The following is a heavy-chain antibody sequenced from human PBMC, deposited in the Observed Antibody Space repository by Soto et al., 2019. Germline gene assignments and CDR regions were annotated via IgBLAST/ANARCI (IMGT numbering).Heavy chain of an antibody. CDR3: ARSIRGPRRFNGMDV. J-gene: IGHJ6*02. Sequence: ESGPTLVNPTETLTLTCTFSGFSLTSPGMRVSWIRRSPGKALEWLALIERDDDDKYYSTSLRTRLTISKDTRKNQVVLTMANMEPADTATYYCARSIRGPRRFNGMDVWGQGTTVTVSS. CDR2: IERDDDDK. V-gene: IGHV2-70*13. CDR1: GFSLTSPGMR. D-gene: IGHD1-20*01.